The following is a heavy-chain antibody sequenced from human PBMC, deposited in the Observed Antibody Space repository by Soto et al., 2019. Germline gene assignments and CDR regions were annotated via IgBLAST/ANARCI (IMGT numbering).Heavy chain of an antibody. CDR2: IYYSGST. CDR1: GGSISSSSYY. Sequence: QLQLQESGPGLVKPSETLSLTCTVSGGSISSSSYYWGWIRQPPGKGLEWIGSIYYSGSTYYNPSLKSRVTISVDTSKNQFSLKLSSVTAADTAVYYCARFQNLVFPRRDWFDPWGQGTLVTVSS. V-gene: IGHV4-39*07. CDR3: ARFQNLVFPRRDWFDP. D-gene: IGHD6-13*01. J-gene: IGHJ5*02.